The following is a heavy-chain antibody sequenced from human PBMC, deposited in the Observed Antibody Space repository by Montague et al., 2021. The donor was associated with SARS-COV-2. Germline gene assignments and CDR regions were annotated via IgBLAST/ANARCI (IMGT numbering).Heavy chain of an antibody. J-gene: IGHJ4*02. CDR1: GDSVSSNIAT. V-gene: IGHV6-1*01. CDR2: TYYRSKWYN. Sequence: CPIPGDSVSSNIATWNWIRQSPSRGLEWLGRTYYRSKWYNDYAESVKSRITIDPDTSKHQFSLHLNSVTPEDTAVYYCARIPVGSKYYFDFWGQGTLVTVSP. CDR3: ARIPVGSKYYFDF. D-gene: IGHD2-2*01.